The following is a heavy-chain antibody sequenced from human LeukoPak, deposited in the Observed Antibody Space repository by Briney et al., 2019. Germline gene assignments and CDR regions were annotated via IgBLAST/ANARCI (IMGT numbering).Heavy chain of an antibody. V-gene: IGHV3-23*01. CDR1: GFTFSSYA. CDR3: AKGAPSGLGYYYMDV. D-gene: IGHD5-12*01. Sequence: GGSLRLSCAASGFTFSSYAMNWVRQAPGKGLEGVSDISGSGDSAYYADSVKGRFTISRDNSKNTLYLQMNSLRAEDTAVYYCAKGAPSGLGYYYMDVWGKGTTVTVSS. CDR2: ISGSGDSA. J-gene: IGHJ6*03.